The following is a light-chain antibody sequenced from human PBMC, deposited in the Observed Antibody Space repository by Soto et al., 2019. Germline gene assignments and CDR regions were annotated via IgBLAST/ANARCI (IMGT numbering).Light chain of an antibody. J-gene: IGKJ2*01. CDR1: QSVSSN. Sequence: EIVMTQSPATLSVTPGERATLSCRASQSVSSNLAWYQQKPGQAPRLLIYGASTRPTGIPARFSGSGSGTDFTLTISRVEPEDFAVYYCQHFGNSLYTFGQRTKVDI. CDR3: QHFGNSLYT. CDR2: GAS. V-gene: IGKV3-15*01.